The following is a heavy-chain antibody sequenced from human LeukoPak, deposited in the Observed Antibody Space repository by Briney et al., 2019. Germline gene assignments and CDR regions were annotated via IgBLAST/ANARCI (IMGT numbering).Heavy chain of an antibody. Sequence: SETLSLTCAVSGGSISSGGYSWSWIRQPPGKGLEWIGYIYHSGSTYNNPSLKSRVTISVDRSKNQFSLKLSSVTAADTAVYYCASYYGDLPIDYWGQGTLVTVSS. D-gene: IGHD4-17*01. J-gene: IGHJ4*02. V-gene: IGHV4-30-2*01. CDR1: GGSISSGGYS. CDR3: ASYYGDLPIDY. CDR2: IYHSGST.